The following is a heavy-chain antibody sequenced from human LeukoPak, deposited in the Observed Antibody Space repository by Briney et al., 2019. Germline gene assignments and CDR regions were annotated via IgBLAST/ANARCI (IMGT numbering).Heavy chain of an antibody. CDR2: TYTSGST. Sequence: SETLSLTCTVSGGSISSYYWSWIRQPAGKGLEWIGRTYTSGSTNYNPSLKGRVTMSVDTSKNQFSLKLSSVTAADTAVYYCARVDLFGAAGLDAFDIWGQGTMVTVSS. V-gene: IGHV4-4*07. CDR1: GGSISSYY. CDR3: ARVDLFGAAGLDAFDI. D-gene: IGHD3-10*01. J-gene: IGHJ3*02.